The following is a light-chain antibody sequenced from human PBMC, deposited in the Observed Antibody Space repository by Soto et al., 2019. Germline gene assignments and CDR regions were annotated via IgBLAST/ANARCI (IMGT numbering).Light chain of an antibody. CDR1: QSVTYN. J-gene: IGKJ2*01. CDR3: QQRTNWPPRYT. CDR2: DAS. Sequence: EIVLTQSPATLSLSPGERATLSCRASQSVTYNLAWYQQRPGQAPRLLIYDASNRAAGIPVRFSGSGSGTDFTLTISNLEPEDFAVYYCQQRTNWPPRYTFGQGTKLEIK. V-gene: IGKV3-11*01.